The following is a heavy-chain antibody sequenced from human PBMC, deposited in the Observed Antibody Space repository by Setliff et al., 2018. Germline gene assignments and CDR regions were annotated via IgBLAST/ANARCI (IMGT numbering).Heavy chain of an antibody. CDR3: ARHWDFCGGNCPHNSIDY. Sequence: SETLSLTCTVSGDSISGDYWSWIRQPPGKGLEWIGFIHYSGSTNYNPSLKSRVTISLDTPKNQFSLRLSSVTAADTAVYYCARHWDFCGGNCPHNSIDYWGRGALVTVSS. CDR2: IHYSGST. CDR1: GDSISGDY. D-gene: IGHD2-21*02. V-gene: IGHV4-59*01. J-gene: IGHJ4*02.